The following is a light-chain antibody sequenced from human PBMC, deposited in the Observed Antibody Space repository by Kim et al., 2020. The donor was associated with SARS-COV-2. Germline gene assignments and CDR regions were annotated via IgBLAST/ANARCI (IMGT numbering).Light chain of an antibody. Sequence: QSITISCTGTSRDVGNYNLVSWYQQRPGKAPKLIIFEVSTRPSGVFNRFSGSKSGDTASLTISGLQAEDESDYYCCSYAGSSTFVVFGGGTQLTVL. CDR2: EVS. J-gene: IGLJ2*01. V-gene: IGLV2-23*02. CDR3: CSYAGSSTFVV. CDR1: SRDVGNYNL.